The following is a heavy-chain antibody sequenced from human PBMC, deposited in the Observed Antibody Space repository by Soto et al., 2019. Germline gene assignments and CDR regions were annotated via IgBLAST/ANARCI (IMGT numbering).Heavy chain of an antibody. CDR1: GGTFSTYA. D-gene: IGHD6-19*01. Sequence: VQLLQSGAEVKKPVSSVKVSCKASGGTFSTYAISWVRQAPGQGLEWMGGIIPIFATPSYAQKFQGRVTITADKSTSTAYMELSSLRSEDTAVYYCAREGPVAGNYGMDVWGQGTTVTVSS. CDR2: IIPIFATP. V-gene: IGHV1-69*06. J-gene: IGHJ6*02. CDR3: AREGPVAGNYGMDV.